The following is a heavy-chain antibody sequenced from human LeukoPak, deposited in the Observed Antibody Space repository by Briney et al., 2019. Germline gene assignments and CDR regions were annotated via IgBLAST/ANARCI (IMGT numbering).Heavy chain of an antibody. J-gene: IGHJ4*02. CDR1: GFTFDDYA. CDR2: ISWNSGSI. Sequence: PGGSLRLSCAASGFTFDDYAMHWVRQAPGKGLEWVSGISWNSGSIGYADSVKGRFTISRDNAKNSLYLQMNSLRAEDTALYYCAKDMGYSSSDPYYFDYWGQGTLVTVSS. CDR3: AKDMGYSSSDPYYFDY. V-gene: IGHV3-9*01. D-gene: IGHD6-13*01.